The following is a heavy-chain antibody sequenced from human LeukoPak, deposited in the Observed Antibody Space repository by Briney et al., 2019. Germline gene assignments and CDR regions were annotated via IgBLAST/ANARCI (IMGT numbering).Heavy chain of an antibody. D-gene: IGHD1-26*01. V-gene: IGHV1-3*01. CDR3: ARDTLYSGSYGYFDY. CDR2: INAGNGNT. Sequence: ASVKVSCKASGYTFTSYAMHWVRQAPGQRLEWMGWINAGNGNTKYSQKFQGRVTITRDTSASTAYMELSSLRSEDTAVYYCARDTLYSGSYGYFDYWGQGTLVTVSS. J-gene: IGHJ4*02. CDR1: GYTFTSYA.